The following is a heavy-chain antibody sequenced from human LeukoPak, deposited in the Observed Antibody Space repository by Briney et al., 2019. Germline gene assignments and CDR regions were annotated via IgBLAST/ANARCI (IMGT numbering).Heavy chain of an antibody. CDR3: ARDLTGWGAFDI. V-gene: IGHV3-21*01. CDR1: GFTFSSYS. J-gene: IGHJ3*02. CDR2: ISSSSSYI. D-gene: IGHD3-9*01. Sequence: GGSLRLSCAASGFTFSSYSMNWVRQAPGKGLEWVSSISSSSSYIYYADSVKGRFTISRDNAKNSLYLQMNSLRAEDTAVYYCARDLTGWGAFDIWGQGTMVTVSS.